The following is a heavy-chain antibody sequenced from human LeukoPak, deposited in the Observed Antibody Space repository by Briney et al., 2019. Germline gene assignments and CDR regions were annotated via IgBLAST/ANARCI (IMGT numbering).Heavy chain of an antibody. Sequence: ASVKVSCKASGYTFSSYGISWVRQAPGQGLEWVGWISAYNGNTNYAQKLQGRVTMTTDTSTSTAYMELRSLRSDDTAVHYCARDGPYYGSGRASAFDIWGQGTTVTVSS. CDR3: ARDGPYYGSGRASAFDI. CDR1: GYTFSSYG. J-gene: IGHJ3*02. D-gene: IGHD3-10*01. V-gene: IGHV1-18*01. CDR2: ISAYNGNT.